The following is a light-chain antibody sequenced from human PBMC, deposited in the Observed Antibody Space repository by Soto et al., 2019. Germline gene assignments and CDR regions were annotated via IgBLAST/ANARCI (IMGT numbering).Light chain of an antibody. Sequence: EIVLTQSLATLSLSPGERATPSCRASQSVSSYLAWYQQKPGQAPRLLIYDASNRATGIPARFSGSGSGTDFTLTISSLEPEDFAVYYCQQRSNWPINFGQGTRLEIK. CDR1: QSVSSY. V-gene: IGKV3-11*01. CDR2: DAS. J-gene: IGKJ5*01. CDR3: QQRSNWPIN.